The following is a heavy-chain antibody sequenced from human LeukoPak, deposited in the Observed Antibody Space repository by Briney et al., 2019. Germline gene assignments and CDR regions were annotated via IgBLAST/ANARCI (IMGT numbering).Heavy chain of an antibody. V-gene: IGHV1-69*04. CDR1: GGTFSSYA. J-gene: IGHJ6*02. CDR2: IIPILGIA. Sequence: SVKVSCKASGGTFSSYAISWVRQAPGQGLEWMGRIIPILGIANYAQKFQGRVTITADKTTSTAYMELSSLRSEDTAVYYCARVVVAANDYYYYYGMDVWGQGTTVTVSS. CDR3: ARVVVAANDYYYYYGMDV. D-gene: IGHD2-15*01.